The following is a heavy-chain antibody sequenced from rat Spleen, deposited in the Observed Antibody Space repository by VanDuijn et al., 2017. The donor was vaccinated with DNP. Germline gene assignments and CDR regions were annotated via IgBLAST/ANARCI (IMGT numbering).Heavy chain of an antibody. Sequence: EVQLVESGGTLVQPGRSLKLSCAASVFTFSNSGMHWIRQAPTKGLEWVTSISPSGGGNTYYRDSVKGRFTISRENAENTQYLQMDSLRSEDTATYFCATGVYGGYEDWFANWGQGVMVTVSS. V-gene: IGHV5-19*01. J-gene: IGHJ2*01. CDR2: ISPSGGGNT. D-gene: IGHD1-11*01. CDR1: VFTFSNSG. CDR3: ATGVYGGYEDWFAN.